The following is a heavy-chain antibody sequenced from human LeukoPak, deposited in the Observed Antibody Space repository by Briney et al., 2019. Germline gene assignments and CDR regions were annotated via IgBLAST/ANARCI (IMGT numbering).Heavy chain of an antibody. J-gene: IGHJ5*02. CDR1: RGSISSGNYY. CDR3: ARVDGSCSGGSCPSGNWFDP. Sequence: PSETLSLTCTVSRGSISSGNYYWSWIRQPAGKGLEWIGRFHTRGRTNYNPSPKHRVIISVDTSKNQFSLKLNSVTAADTAVYYCARVDGSCSGGSCPSGNWFDPWGQGTLVTVSS. D-gene: IGHD2-15*01. CDR2: FHTRGRT. V-gene: IGHV4-61*02.